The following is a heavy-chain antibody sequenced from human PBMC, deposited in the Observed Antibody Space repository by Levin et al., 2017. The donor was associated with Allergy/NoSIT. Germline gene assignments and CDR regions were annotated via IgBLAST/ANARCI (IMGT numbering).Heavy chain of an antibody. J-gene: IGHJ6*02. Sequence: LGESLKISCKGSGHNFSNHWIAWVRQMPGKGLEWMGIIYPGDSDTRYSPSFQGQVTMSADKSITTAYLQWDSLEASDTAIYYCARLGLWFGERAAPRKYYYYYYVMDVWGQGTTVTVSS. CDR3: ARLGLWFGERAAPRKYYYYYYVMDV. CDR1: GHNFSNHW. CDR2: IYPGDSDT. V-gene: IGHV5-51*01. D-gene: IGHD3-10*01.